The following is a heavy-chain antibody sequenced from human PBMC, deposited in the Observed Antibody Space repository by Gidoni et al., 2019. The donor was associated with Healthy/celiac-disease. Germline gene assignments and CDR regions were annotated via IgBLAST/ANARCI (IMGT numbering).Heavy chain of an antibody. CDR3: ARHSSYYYYYGMDV. V-gene: IGHV4-39*01. CDR2: IYYSGST. J-gene: IGHJ6*02. CDR1: AGSISRSSYY. Sequence: LQLQESRPGLVKPSETLSLPCTVSAGSISRSSYYWGWIRQPPGKGLAWIGSIYYSGSTYYNPSLKSRVTISVDTSKNQFSLKLSSVTAADTAVYYCARHSSYYYYYGMDVWGQGTTVTVSS. D-gene: IGHD6-6*01.